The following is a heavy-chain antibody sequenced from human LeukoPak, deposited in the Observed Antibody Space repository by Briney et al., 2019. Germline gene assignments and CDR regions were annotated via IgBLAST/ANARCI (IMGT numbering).Heavy chain of an antibody. J-gene: IGHJ4*02. V-gene: IGHV4-59*05. CDR1: GGSISSYY. CDR3: ARLGDDYGDYHFDY. Sequence: SETLSLTCTVSGGSISSYYWSWIRQPPGKGLEWIGSIYYSGSTYYNPSLKSRVTISVDTSKNQFSLKLSSVTAADTAVYYCARLGDDYGDYHFDYWGQGTLVTVSS. D-gene: IGHD4-17*01. CDR2: IYYSGST.